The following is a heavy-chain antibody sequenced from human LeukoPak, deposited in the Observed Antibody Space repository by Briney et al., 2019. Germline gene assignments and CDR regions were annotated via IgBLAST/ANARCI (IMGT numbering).Heavy chain of an antibody. CDR3: ARSRRGYWYFDL. Sequence: PSQTLSLTYDVSGGSISSGDYSWTWIRQPPGKGLEWIGFIYRSGSTYYSPSLKSRVTISVDRSKTQFSLELTSVTAADTAVYFCARSRRGYWYFDLWGRGTLVSVSS. J-gene: IGHJ2*01. CDR1: GGSISSGDYS. V-gene: IGHV4-30-2*01. D-gene: IGHD3-16*01. CDR2: IYRSGST.